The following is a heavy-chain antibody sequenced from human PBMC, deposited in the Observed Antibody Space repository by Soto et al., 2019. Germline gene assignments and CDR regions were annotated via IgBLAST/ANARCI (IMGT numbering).Heavy chain of an antibody. V-gene: IGHV1-69*13. CDR3: ARLVMDTAMVYLNY. J-gene: IGHJ4*02. Sequence: SVKVSCKASGGTFSSYAISWVRQAPGQGLEWMGGIIPIFGTANYAQKFQGRVTITADESTSTAYMELSSPRSEDTAVYYCARLVMDTAMVYLNYWGQGTLVTVSS. CDR2: IIPIFGTA. D-gene: IGHD5-18*01. CDR1: GGTFSSYA.